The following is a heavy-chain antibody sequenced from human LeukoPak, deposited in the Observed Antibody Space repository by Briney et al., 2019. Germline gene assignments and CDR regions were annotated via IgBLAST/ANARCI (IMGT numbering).Heavy chain of an antibody. J-gene: IGHJ2*01. Sequence: SGGSLRLSCAGSGFTFNTYNMNWVRQAPGKGLEWVSSISSSSSYICYADSVKGRFTISRDNAKNSLYLQMNSLRAEDTAVYYCARRRYYYDSSGYSYWYFDLWGRGTLVTVSS. CDR2: ISSSSSYI. V-gene: IGHV3-21*01. D-gene: IGHD3-22*01. CDR3: ARRRYYYDSSGYSYWYFDL. CDR1: GFTFNTYN.